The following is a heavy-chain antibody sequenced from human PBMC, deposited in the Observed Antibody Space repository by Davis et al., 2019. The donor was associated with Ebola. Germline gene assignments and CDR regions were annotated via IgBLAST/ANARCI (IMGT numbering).Heavy chain of an antibody. D-gene: IGHD6-19*01. CDR2: INHSGST. CDR1: GGSFSGYY. CDR3: ARHGVAVAGTFLVWFDP. V-gene: IGHV4-34*01. J-gene: IGHJ5*02. Sequence: SETLSLTCAVYGGSFSGYYWSWIRQPPGKGLEWIGEINHSGSTNYNPSLKSRVTISVDTSKNQFSLKLSSVTAADTAVYYCARHGVAVAGTFLVWFDPWGQGTLVTVSS.